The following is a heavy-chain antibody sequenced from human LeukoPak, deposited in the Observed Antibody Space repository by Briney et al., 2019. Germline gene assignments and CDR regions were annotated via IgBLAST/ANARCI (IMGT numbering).Heavy chain of an antibody. Sequence: GGSLRLSCAASGFTFSSYAINWVRQAPGKRLDWVSAISASGGSTYYADSVKGRFTISRDNSKNMLYLEMNSLRAEDTAVYYCAKGMTFGNLDVWGQATTVTVPS. CDR3: AKGMTFGNLDV. CDR1: GFTFSSYA. CDR2: ISASGGST. D-gene: IGHD2/OR15-2a*01. J-gene: IGHJ6*02. V-gene: IGHV3-23*01.